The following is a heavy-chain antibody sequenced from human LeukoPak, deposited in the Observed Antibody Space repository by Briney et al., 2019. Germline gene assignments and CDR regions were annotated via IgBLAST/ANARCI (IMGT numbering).Heavy chain of an antibody. CDR1: GFTFSSYS. J-gene: IGHJ4*02. CDR2: ISSSSSYI. Sequence: GGSLRLSCAASGFTFSSYSMNWVRQAPGKGLEWVSSISSSSSYIYYADSVKGRFTISRDNSKNRLYLQMNSLRREDTAIYYCAKDQAGGWGQGTLVTVSS. D-gene: IGHD4-23*01. CDR3: AKDQAGG. V-gene: IGHV3-21*01.